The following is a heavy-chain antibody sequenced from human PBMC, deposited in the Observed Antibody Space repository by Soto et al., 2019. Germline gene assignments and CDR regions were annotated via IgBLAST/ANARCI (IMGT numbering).Heavy chain of an antibody. J-gene: IGHJ6*02. Sequence: RGESLKISCKGSGYSFTSYWIGWVRQKPGKGLEWVGIMHPIDSDTRYSPSFQGQVTISADKAISTAYLQWSSLKASDTAIYYCARLGYFGSGNYYYNYGMDVWGQGTTVTVSS. D-gene: IGHD3-10*01. V-gene: IGHV5-51*01. CDR3: ARLGYFGSGNYYYNYGMDV. CDR2: MHPIDSDT. CDR1: GYSFTSYW.